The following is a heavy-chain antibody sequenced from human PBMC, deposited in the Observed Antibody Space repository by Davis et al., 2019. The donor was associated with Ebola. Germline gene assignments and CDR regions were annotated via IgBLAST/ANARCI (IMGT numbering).Heavy chain of an antibody. CDR3: GTVYSGSYYGFDI. V-gene: IGHV5-51*01. D-gene: IGHD1-26*01. J-gene: IGHJ3*02. CDR2: IYPGDSDT. Sequence: GESLKISCKGSGYSFTSYWIGWVRQMPGKGLEWMGIIYPGDSDTRYSPSFQGQVTISADKSISTAYLQWSSLKASDTAMYYCGTVYSGSYYGFDIWGQGTMVTVSS. CDR1: GYSFTSYW.